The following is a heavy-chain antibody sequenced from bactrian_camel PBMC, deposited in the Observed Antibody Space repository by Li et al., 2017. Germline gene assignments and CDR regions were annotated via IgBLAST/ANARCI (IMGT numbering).Heavy chain of an antibody. CDR1: GNTGNC. V-gene: IGHV3S53*01. CDR2: IDNDGKM. Sequence: HVQLVESGGDSVQAGGSLRLSCVASGNTGNCMGWFRQASQDKEREAVAIIDNDGKMNYADSVKGRFTISKDSAKNTLYLQMNNLRPEDTAMYYCKATYWINGPRRSRHDYEGQGTQVTVS. J-gene: IGHJ4*01. D-gene: IGHD1*01. CDR3: KATYWINGPRRSRHDY.